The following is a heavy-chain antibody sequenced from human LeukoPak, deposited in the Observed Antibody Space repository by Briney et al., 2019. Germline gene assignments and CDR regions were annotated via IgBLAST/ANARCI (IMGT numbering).Heavy chain of an antibody. CDR2: ISGSGGST. J-gene: IGHJ4*02. V-gene: IGHV3-23*01. D-gene: IGHD5-24*01. CDR3: AKDRQMATIKSATDY. CDR1: GFTFSSYA. Sequence: GGSLRLSCAASGFTFSSYAMSWVRQAPGKGLEWVSAISGSGGSTYYADSVKGRFTISRDNSKNTLYLQMNSLRAEDTAVYYCAKDRQMATIKSATDYWGQGTLVTVSS.